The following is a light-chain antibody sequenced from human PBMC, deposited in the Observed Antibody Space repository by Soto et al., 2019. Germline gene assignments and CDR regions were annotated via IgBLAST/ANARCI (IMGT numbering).Light chain of an antibody. CDR3: QQHSLCYT. CDR1: QYVSSN. V-gene: IGKV3-15*01. Sequence: EIVMTQSPATLSVSPGEIATLSCRASQYVSSNVAWYQQKPGQPPRLLIYGASTRATGTPPRFSGSGSGIEFTLTISSLQSEDFAVYYCQQHSLCYTFGQGTKLEIK. CDR2: GAS. J-gene: IGKJ2*01.